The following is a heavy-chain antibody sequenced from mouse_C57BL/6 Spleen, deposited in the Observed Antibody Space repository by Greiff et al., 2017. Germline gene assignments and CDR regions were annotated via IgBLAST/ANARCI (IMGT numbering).Heavy chain of an antibody. V-gene: IGHV1-26*01. J-gene: IGHJ3*02. CDR2: INPNNGGT. Sequence: EVQLQQSGPELVKPGASVKISCKASGYTFTDYYMNWVKQSHGKSLEWIGDINPNNGGTSYNQKFTGKATLTVDKSSSTAYRELRSLTSEDSAVYYCARWLYGYDVWGQGTLVTVSA. CDR1: GYTFTDYY. CDR3: ARWLYGYDV. D-gene: IGHD2-2*01.